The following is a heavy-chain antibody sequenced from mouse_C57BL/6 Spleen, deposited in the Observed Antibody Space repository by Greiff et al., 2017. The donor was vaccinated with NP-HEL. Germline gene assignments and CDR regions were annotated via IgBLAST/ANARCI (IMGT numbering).Heavy chain of an antibody. D-gene: IGHD2-1*01. CDR1: GYTFTDYY. J-gene: IGHJ2*01. V-gene: IGHV1-19*01. Sequence: EVKLVESGPVLVKPGASVKMSCKASGYTFTDYYMNWVKQSHGKSLEWIGVINPYNGGTSYNQKFKGKATLTVDKSSSTAYMELNSLTSEDSAVYYCARSDGNYDYWGQGTTLTVSS. CDR3: ARSDGNYDY. CDR2: INPYNGGT.